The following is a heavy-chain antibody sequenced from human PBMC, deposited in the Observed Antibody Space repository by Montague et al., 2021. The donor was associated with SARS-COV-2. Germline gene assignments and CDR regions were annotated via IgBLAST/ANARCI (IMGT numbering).Heavy chain of an antibody. D-gene: IGHD7-27*01. Sequence: CAISGDSVAGLRLSSEGHTHALQTHLKLVCRLFIGTEWNYHYADSVKSRITIDPDTSKNQVSLQLRSVTPEDTAVYFCARVRHLGRGMDVWGQGTTVTVSS. CDR3: ARVRHLGRGMDV. CDR1: GDSVAGLRLS. V-gene: IGHV6-1*01. J-gene: IGHJ6*02. CDR2: LFIGTEWNY.